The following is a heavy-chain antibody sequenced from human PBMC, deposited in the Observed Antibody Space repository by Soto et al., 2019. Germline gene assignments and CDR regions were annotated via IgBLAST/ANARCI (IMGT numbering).Heavy chain of an antibody. V-gene: IGHV3-23*01. D-gene: IGHD3-9*01. Sequence: EVQLLESGGGLVQPGGSLRLSCTASGFTFTIYAMSWVRQAPGKGLEWVSAISGSGGSPYYADSVKGRFTISRDNSKYTLYLQMNSLRAEDTAVYYCATPGSLDYDFLTAPVNYWGQGTLVTVSS. CDR3: ATPGSLDYDFLTAPVNY. CDR2: ISGSGGSP. CDR1: GFTFTIYA. J-gene: IGHJ4*02.